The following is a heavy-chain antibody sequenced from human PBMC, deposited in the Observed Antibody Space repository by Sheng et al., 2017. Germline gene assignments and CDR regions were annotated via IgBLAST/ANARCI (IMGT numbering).Heavy chain of an antibody. V-gene: IGHV3-23*04. D-gene: IGHD3-9*01. J-gene: IGHJ5*02. CDR3: AKDTAPYYDILTGYPNWFDP. CDR2: ISGSGGST. CDR1: GFTFSSYG. Sequence: EVQLVESGGGLVQPGGTLRLSCAASGFTFSSYGMSWVRQAPGKGLEWVSAISGSGGSTYYADSVKGRFTISRDNSKNTLYLQMNSLRAEDTAVYYCAKDTAPYYDILTGYPNWFDPGAREPWSPSPQ.